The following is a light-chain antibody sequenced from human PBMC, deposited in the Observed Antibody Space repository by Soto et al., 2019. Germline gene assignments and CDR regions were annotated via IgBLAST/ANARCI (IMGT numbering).Light chain of an antibody. J-gene: IGKJ1*01. Sequence: EIVLTQSPGTRSLSPGERATLSCRASQSVSSSYLAWYQQKPGQAPRLLIYGASSRATGIPDRFSGSGSGTDFTLTISRLEPEDFAAYYCQQYGSSPRGFGQGTKVDIK. CDR1: QSVSSSY. CDR3: QQYGSSPRG. V-gene: IGKV3-20*01. CDR2: GAS.